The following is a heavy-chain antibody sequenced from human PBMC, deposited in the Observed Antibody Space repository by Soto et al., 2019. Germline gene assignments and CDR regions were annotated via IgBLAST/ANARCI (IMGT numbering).Heavy chain of an antibody. CDR3: ARGCSDYYFDY. Sequence: PGGSLRLSCGASGFTFSSYAMHWVRQAPGKGLEYVSTINRNGGSTYYANSVKGRFTISRDNSKNTLYLQMGSLRAEDMDVYYYARGCSDYYFDYLGQGTLVTVS. D-gene: IGHD2-15*01. CDR2: INRNGGST. V-gene: IGHV3-64*01. J-gene: IGHJ4*02. CDR1: GFTFSSYA.